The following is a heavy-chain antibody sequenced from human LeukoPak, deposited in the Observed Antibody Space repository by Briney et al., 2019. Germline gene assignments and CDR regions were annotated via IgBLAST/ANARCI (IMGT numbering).Heavy chain of an antibody. Sequence: GGSLRLSCAASGFTFSSYWMPWVRQAPGKGLVWVSRINSDGSSTSYADSVNGRFTISRDNAKNTLYLQMNSLRAEDTAVYYCARDGRYCSSTSCTNEHFQHWGQGTLVTVSS. CDR1: GFTFSSYW. CDR3: ARDGRYCSSTSCTNEHFQH. D-gene: IGHD2-2*01. V-gene: IGHV3-74*01. CDR2: INSDGSST. J-gene: IGHJ1*01.